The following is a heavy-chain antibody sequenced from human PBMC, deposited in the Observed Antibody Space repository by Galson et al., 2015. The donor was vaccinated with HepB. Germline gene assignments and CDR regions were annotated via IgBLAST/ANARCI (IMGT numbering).Heavy chain of an antibody. J-gene: IGHJ5*02. CDR2: ISPYNGNT. Sequence: SVKVSCKASGYTFTSYGISWVRQAPGQGLEWMGWISPYNGNTNYAQKLQGRVTMTTDTSTSTAYMELRSLRSGDTAVYYCARDAPGGSGSYGSWGQGTLVTVSS. V-gene: IGHV1-18*01. CDR1: GYTFTSYG. CDR3: ARDAPGGSGSYGS. D-gene: IGHD1-26*01.